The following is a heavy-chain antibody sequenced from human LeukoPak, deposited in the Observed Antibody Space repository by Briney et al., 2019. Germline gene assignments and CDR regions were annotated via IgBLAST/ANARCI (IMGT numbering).Heavy chain of an antibody. CDR1: GYTLTELS. Sequence: ASVKVSCKVSGYTLTELSMHWVRQAPGKGLEWMGGFDPEDGETIYAQKFQGRVTMTEDTSTDTAYMELNSLRSEDTAVYYCATEPQYSYGYDYWGQGTLVTVSS. J-gene: IGHJ4*02. V-gene: IGHV1-24*01. CDR3: ATEPQYSYGYDY. CDR2: FDPEDGET. D-gene: IGHD5-18*01.